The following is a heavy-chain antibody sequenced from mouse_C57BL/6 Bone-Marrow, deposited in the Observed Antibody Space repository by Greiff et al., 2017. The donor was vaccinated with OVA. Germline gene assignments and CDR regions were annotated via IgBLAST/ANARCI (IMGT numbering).Heavy chain of an antibody. J-gene: IGHJ3*01. V-gene: IGHV3-1*01. D-gene: IGHD2-5*01. CDR1: GYSITSGYD. CDR2: ISYSGST. Sequence: EVKLMESGPGMVKPSQSLSLTCTVTGYSITSGYDWHWIRHFPGNKLEWMGYISYSGSTNYNPSLKSRISITHDTSKNHFFLKLNSVTTEDTATYYCARGAYYSNYEGCAYWGQGTLVTVSA. CDR3: ARGAYYSNYEGCAY.